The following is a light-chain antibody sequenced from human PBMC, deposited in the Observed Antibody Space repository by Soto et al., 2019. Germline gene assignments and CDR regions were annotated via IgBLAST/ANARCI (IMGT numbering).Light chain of an antibody. CDR1: QSISSY. J-gene: IGKJ5*01. CDR3: QQRSSTTVT. V-gene: IGKV1-39*01. CDR2: AAS. Sequence: DIQMTQSPSCLSASVGGRLTITCRASQSISSYLNWYQQKPGKAPKXXIYAASSLQSGVPSRFSVSGSGTDFTLTISSLKPEDSATYYGQQRSSTTVTFCQGTRLEIK.